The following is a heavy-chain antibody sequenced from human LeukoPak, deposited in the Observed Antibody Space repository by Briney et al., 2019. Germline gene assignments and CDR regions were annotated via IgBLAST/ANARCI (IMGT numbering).Heavy chain of an antibody. Sequence: SETLSLTCAVYGGSLSGYYWSWIRQPPGKGLEWIGEINHSGSTNYNPSLKSRVTISVDTSKNQFSLKLSSVTAADTAVYYCARVGYCSSTSCPWGQGTLVTVSS. CDR3: ARVGYCSSTSCP. CDR1: GGSLSGYY. J-gene: IGHJ5*02. D-gene: IGHD2-2*01. V-gene: IGHV4-34*01. CDR2: INHSGST.